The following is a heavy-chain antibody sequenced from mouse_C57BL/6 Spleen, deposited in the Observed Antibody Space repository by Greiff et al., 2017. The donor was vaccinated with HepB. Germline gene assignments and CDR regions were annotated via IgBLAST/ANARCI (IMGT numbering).Heavy chain of an antibody. D-gene: IGHD1-1*01. J-gene: IGHJ2*01. Sequence: VQLQQSGPELVKPGASVKLSCKASGYTFTSYDINWVKQRPGKGLEWIGRIYPGDGDTNYNGKFKGKATLTADKSSSTAYMQLSSLTSEDSAVYFCATPITTVPYFDYWGQGTTLTVSS. CDR1: GYTFTSYD. V-gene: IGHV1-82*01. CDR3: ATPITTVPYFDY. CDR2: IYPGDGDT.